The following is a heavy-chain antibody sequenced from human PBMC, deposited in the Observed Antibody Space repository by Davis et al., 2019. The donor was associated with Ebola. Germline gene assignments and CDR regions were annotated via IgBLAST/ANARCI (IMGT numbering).Heavy chain of an antibody. CDR3: ARGLWDYYGSGLPKYFDI. V-gene: IGHV3-30*19. Sequence: GESLKISCAASGFTSAMHWVRQTTGKGLEWVAFISADGSNTYYTDSVKGRFTISRDNSKNTLFLQMNSLRPEDTALYYCARGLWDYYGSGLPKYFDIWGQGTSVTVAS. CDR2: ISADGSNT. J-gene: IGHJ4*02. CDR1: GFTSA. D-gene: IGHD3-10*01.